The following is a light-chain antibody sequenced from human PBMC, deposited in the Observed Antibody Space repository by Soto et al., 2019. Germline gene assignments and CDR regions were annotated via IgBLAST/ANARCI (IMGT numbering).Light chain of an antibody. Sequence: EIVLTPSPGTLSLSPGERATLFCRASQSVATSQLAWYQQKPGQAPRLLIYDASNRATGIPARFSGSGSGTDFTLTISSLEPEDFAVYYCQQRSNWPWTFGQGTKVDIK. CDR1: QSVATSQ. CDR3: QQRSNWPWT. CDR2: DAS. V-gene: IGKV3-11*01. J-gene: IGKJ1*01.